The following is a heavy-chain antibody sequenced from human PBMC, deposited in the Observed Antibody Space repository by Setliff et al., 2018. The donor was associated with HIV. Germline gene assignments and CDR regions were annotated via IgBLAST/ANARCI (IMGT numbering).Heavy chain of an antibody. CDR1: GYTFTTYS. Sequence: ASVKVSCKASGYTFTTYSLHWVRQAPGHSLEWMGWINVGNGDTKYSPELQGRISITRDTSANTAYMELSSLRSDDTAVYSCARGALLAVFDFDHWGQGTQVNRLL. J-gene: IGHJ4*02. V-gene: IGHV1-3*01. CDR3: ARGALLAVFDFDH. CDR2: INVGNGDT. D-gene: IGHD3-10*01.